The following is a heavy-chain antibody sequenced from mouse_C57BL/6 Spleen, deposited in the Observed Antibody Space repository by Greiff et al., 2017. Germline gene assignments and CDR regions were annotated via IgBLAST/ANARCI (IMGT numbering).Heavy chain of an antibody. CDR2: INPGSGGT. CDR1: GYAFTNYL. CDR3: AQNSGGYFDV. J-gene: IGHJ1*03. V-gene: IGHV1-54*01. Sequence: VQLQQSGAELVRPGTSVKVSCKASGYAFTNYLIEWVKQRPGQGLEWIGVINPGSGGTNYNEKFKGKATLTADKSSSTAYMQLSSLTSEDSAVYFCAQNSGGYFDVWGTGTTVTVSS.